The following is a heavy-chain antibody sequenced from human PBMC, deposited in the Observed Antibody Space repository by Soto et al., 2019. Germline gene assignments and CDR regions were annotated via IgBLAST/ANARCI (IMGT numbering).Heavy chain of an antibody. J-gene: IGHJ4*02. CDR1: GGTFSTST. D-gene: IGHD5-12*01. Sequence: SVKVSCKASGGTFSTSTFTWVRQAPGQGLEWMGRTIPLLNVADYAQDFQGRLTITADKSTSTTYMELTSLTSKDTAVYYCAIDYPIGSTFSGYDAIDSWGQGTLVTVSS. V-gene: IGHV1-69*04. CDR3: AIDYPIGSTFSGYDAIDS. CDR2: TIPLLNVA.